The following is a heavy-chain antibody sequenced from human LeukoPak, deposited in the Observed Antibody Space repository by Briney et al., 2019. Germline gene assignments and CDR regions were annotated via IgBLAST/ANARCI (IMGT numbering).Heavy chain of an antibody. CDR1: GYTFTGYY. CDR3: ARGRITMIVVVMGNNWFDP. J-gene: IGHJ5*02. CDR2: INPNSGGT. Sequence: ASVKVSCKASGYTFTGYYMHWVRQAPGQGLEWMGWINPNSGGTNYAQKFQDRVTMTRDTSISTAYMELSRLRSDDTAVYYCARGRITMIVVVMGNNWFDPWGQGTLVTVSS. V-gene: IGHV1-2*02. D-gene: IGHD3-22*01.